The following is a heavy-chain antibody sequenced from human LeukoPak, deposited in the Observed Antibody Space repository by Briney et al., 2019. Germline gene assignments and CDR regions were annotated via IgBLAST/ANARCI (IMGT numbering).Heavy chain of an antibody. CDR1: GYIFIGYY. CDR3: ARSQGAFDV. Sequence: ASVKVSCKASGYIFIGYYIHWLRQAPGQGPEWMGWMNPNSGDTNYTQKFQGRVTMTRETSITTAYMELFRLTSDDTAVYYCARSQGAFDVWGQGTGVTVPS. CDR2: MNPNSGDT. V-gene: IGHV1-2*02. J-gene: IGHJ3*01.